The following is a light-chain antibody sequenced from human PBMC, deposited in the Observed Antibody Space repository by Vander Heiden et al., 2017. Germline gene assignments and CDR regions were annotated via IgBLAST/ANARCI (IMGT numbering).Light chain of an antibody. CDR1: SGAISSGFY. J-gene: IGLJ3*02. V-gene: IGLV7-43*01. CDR3: LLFYAGARV. Sequence: QTVVTQEPSLTVSPGGTGTSTCASSSGAISSGFYATWFQQKPGQAPTSLIYSTSNKHSWTPARFSGSLLGGKAALTLSGVQPEDEAEYYCLLFYAGARVFGGGTKLTVL. CDR2: STS.